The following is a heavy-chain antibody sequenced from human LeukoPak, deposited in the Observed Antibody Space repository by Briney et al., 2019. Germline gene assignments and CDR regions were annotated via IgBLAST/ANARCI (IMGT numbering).Heavy chain of an antibody. D-gene: IGHD2/OR15-2a*01. J-gene: IGHJ4*02. CDR2: ISNSAVST. V-gene: IGHV3-23*01. Sequence: PGGSLRLSCAASGFTFSSDSMTWVRQAPGKGLEWVSTISNSAVSTFYADPVKGRFGISRDNSKNTLYLHMSSLSAEDTAMYYCAKESFSTMWGPGTLVTVSS. CDR1: GFTFSSDS. CDR3: AKESFSTM.